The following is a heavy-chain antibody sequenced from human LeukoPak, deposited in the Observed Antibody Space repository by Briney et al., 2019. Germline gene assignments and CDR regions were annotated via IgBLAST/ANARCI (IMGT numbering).Heavy chain of an antibody. CDR3: ATYYDSSGYYSYYYYGMDV. J-gene: IGHJ6*02. V-gene: IGHV1-69*13. Sequence: SVKVSCKASGGTFSSYAISWVRQAPGQGLEWMGGIIPIFGTANYAQKFRGRVTITADESTSTAYMELSSLRSEDTAVYYCATYYDSSGYYSYYYYGMDVWGQGTTVTVSS. D-gene: IGHD3-22*01. CDR1: GGTFSSYA. CDR2: IIPIFGTA.